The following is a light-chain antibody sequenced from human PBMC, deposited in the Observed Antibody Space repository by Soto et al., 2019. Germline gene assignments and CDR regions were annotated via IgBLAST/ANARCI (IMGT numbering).Light chain of an antibody. CDR1: QSISSW. J-gene: IGKJ1*01. CDR3: QHYKSSRWT. V-gene: IGKV1-5*03. CDR2: KAS. Sequence: DIQMTQSPSTLSASVGDRVTITCRASQSISSWLAWYQQKPGKAPKLLIYKASSLESGVPSRFSGSGSGTEFTLTISIRQGNDIATYNCQHYKSSRWTFGQETNVEIK.